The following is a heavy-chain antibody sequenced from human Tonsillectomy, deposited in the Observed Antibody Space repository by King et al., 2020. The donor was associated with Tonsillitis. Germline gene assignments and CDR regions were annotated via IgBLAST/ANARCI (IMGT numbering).Heavy chain of an antibody. CDR1: GFTVSSNY. CDR3: GKGRTAAGAWGRQKGPCEY. CDR2: INSGGST. J-gene: IGHJ1*01. V-gene: IGHV3-66*01. D-gene: IGHD6-13*01. Sequence: VQLVESGGGLVQPGGSLRLSCAASGFTVSSNYMSWVRQAPGKGLEWVAVINSGGSTYYADSVKDRFSISRDSSTNTQYLQLNTLRDEDTAVEYCGKGRTAAGAWGRQKGPCEYWGQGTLVSVS.